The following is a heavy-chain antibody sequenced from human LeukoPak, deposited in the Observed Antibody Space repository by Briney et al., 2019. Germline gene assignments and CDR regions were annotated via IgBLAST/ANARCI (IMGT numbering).Heavy chain of an antibody. V-gene: IGHV3-11*04. Sequence: LSLTCTVSGGSISSYYWSWIRQTPGKGLEWISYISSIGTTTDYADSVKGRFTISRDNAKNTLYLQLNSLRAEDTAVYYCATAGRRWGLQHWGQGILVTVSS. CDR2: ISSIGTTT. D-gene: IGHD3-16*01. CDR1: GGSISSYY. J-gene: IGHJ1*01. CDR3: ATAGRRWGLQH.